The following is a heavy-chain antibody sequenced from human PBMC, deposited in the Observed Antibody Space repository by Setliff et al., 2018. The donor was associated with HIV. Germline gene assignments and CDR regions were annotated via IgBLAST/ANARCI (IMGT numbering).Heavy chain of an antibody. D-gene: IGHD6-19*01. Sequence: ASVKVSCKASGFPFSSYGTSWVRQAPGQGLEWMGWISAYNGKTEYAQNFQGRVTMTTDISTSTAWTSTSTAYMELRSLRSDDTAVYYCASCMAGHYYYYMDVWGKGTTVTVSS. J-gene: IGHJ6*03. CDR1: GFPFSSYG. CDR2: ISAYNGKT. V-gene: IGHV1-18*01. CDR3: ASCMAGHYYYYMDV.